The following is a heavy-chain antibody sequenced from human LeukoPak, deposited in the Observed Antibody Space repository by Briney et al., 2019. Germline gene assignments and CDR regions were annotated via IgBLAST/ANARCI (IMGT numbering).Heavy chain of an antibody. V-gene: IGHV3-53*01. CDR2: IYSGGRT. Sequence: GGSLRLSCAASGFTVSTNYMSWVRQAPGKGLEWVSVIYSGGRTYYTDSVKGRFTISRDNSKNTLYLQMDSLRADDTAVYYCAGGRTYSSSTLEDYWGQGTLVTISS. J-gene: IGHJ4*02. D-gene: IGHD6-13*01. CDR3: AGGRTYSSSTLEDY. CDR1: GFTVSTNY.